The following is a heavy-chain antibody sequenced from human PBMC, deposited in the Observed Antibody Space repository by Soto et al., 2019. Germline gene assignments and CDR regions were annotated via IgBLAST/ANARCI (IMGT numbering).Heavy chain of an antibody. D-gene: IGHD6-13*01. CDR2: INSDGSST. V-gene: IGHV3-74*01. CDR1: GFTFSSYW. J-gene: IGHJ6*02. CDR3: ARAPHSSSLPDYYYYGMDV. Sequence: EVQLVESGGGLVQPGGSLRLSCAASGFTFSSYWMHWVRQAPGKGLVWVSRINSDGSSTSYADSVKGRFTISRDNAKNTLYLQMNSLRADDTAVYYCARAPHSSSLPDYYYYGMDVWGQGTTVTVSS.